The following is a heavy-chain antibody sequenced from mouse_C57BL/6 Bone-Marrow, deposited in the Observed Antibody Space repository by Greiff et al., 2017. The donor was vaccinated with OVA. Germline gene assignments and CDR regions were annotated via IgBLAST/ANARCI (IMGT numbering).Heavy chain of an antibody. CDR1: GYTFTSYW. J-gene: IGHJ2*01. D-gene: IGHD1-1*01. V-gene: IGHV1-74*01. Sequence: QVQLKQPGAELVKPGASVKVSCKASGYTFTSYWMHWVKQRPGQGLEWIGRIHPSDSDTNYNQKFKGKATLTVDKSSSTAYMQLSSLTSEDSAVYYCAMITTVVATRGYYFDYWGQGTTLTVSS. CDR3: AMITTVVATRGYYFDY. CDR2: IHPSDSDT.